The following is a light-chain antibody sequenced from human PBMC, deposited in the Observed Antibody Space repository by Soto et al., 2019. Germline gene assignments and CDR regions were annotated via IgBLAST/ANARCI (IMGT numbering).Light chain of an antibody. CDR3: QQYNNWPS. CDR1: QTVSRN. J-gene: IGKJ5*01. CDR2: DIS. Sequence: EVVMAQSPATLSVSPGERATLSCRASQTVSRNLAWYQQRPGQAPRLLIYDISNRAAGVPARFSGSVSETEFTLTIRSLQSEDFAVYFCQQYNNWPSFGQGTRLEIK. V-gene: IGKV3-15*01.